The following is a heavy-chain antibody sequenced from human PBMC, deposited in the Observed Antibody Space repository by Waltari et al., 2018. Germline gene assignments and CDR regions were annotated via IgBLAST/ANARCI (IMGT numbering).Heavy chain of an antibody. Sequence: EVQLVQSGPEVKKSGESMRIYCQVSGYSFISYWIAWVRQMPGKGLEYMGIIWPDDSDTRYSPSFQGQVIISVDKSIGTAYLQLNTLKASDTAMYYCARPRRGRDAFDVWGPGTMVTVS. D-gene: IGHD3-10*01. CDR1: GYSFISYW. J-gene: IGHJ3*01. CDR2: IWPDDSDT. CDR3: ARPRRGRDAFDV. V-gene: IGHV5-51*03.